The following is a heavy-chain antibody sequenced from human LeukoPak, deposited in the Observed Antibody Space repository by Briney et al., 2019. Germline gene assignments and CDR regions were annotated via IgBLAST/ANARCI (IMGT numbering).Heavy chain of an antibody. CDR3: ARVVAGTDY. V-gene: IGHV4-34*01. D-gene: IGHD6-19*01. CDR2: INHSGST. J-gene: IGHJ4*02. CDR1: GGSFSGYY. Sequence: SETLSLTCAVYGGSFSGYYWSCIRQPPGKGLEWIGEINHSGSTNYNPSLKSRVTISVDTSKNQFSLKLSSVTAADTAVYYCARVVAGTDYWGQGTLVTVSS.